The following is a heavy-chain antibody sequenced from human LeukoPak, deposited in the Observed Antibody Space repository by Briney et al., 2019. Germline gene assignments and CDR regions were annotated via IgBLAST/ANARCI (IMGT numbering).Heavy chain of an antibody. D-gene: IGHD3-10*01. CDR3: AKDSILLWYGNLWEGRFDA. V-gene: IGHV3-23*01. Sequence: PGGSLRLSCVASGFTFSNYAMTWVRQAPGKGLEWVSGVHGSGDTTYYADSVKGRFTISRDNSRNTLYLQMNSLRVEDTAVYYCAKDSILLWYGNLWEGRFDAWGQGTMVTVSS. CDR2: VHGSGDTT. J-gene: IGHJ3*01. CDR1: GFTFSNYA.